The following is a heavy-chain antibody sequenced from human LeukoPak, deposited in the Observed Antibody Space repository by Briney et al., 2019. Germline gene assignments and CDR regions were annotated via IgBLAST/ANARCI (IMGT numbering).Heavy chain of an antibody. V-gene: IGHV1-2*02. CDR2: INPNSGGT. CDR1: GYTFTSYY. CDR3: ARDGRVVVTATRPLGY. D-gene: IGHD2-21*02. Sequence: ASVKVSCKASGYTFTSYYMHWVRQAPGQGLEWMGWINPNSGGTNYAQKFQGRVTMTRDTSISTAYMELSRLRSDDTAVYYCARDGRVVVTATRPLGYWGQGTLVTVSS. J-gene: IGHJ4*02.